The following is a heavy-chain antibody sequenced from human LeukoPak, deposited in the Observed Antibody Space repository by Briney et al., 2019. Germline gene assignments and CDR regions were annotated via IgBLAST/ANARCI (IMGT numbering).Heavy chain of an antibody. CDR1: GFTFKNYA. CDR3: ANEIIAAAGNRTDY. D-gene: IGHD6-13*01. Sequence: PGGSLRLSCAASGFTFKNYAMSWVRQAPGKGLEWVSAIGDAGDTKYADSVKGRFTIFRDTSRNTLYLQMNSLRVEDTAIYYCANEIIAAAGNRTDYWGQGTLVTVSS. J-gene: IGHJ4*02. CDR2: IGDAGDT. V-gene: IGHV3-23*01.